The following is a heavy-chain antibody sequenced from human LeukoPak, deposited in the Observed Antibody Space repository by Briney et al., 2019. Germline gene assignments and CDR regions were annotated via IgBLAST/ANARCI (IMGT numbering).Heavy chain of an antibody. V-gene: IGHV1-2*02. CDR3: ARDFGFDDTVMMDY. Sequence: ASVKVSCKASEYTFSDFYIHWVRQAPGQGLEWMGWINPKSGGTKKAPRFQGRVTITRETSINTAFMDLTSLRSDDSAVYYCARDFGFDDTVMMDYWGQGTLVTVHS. D-gene: IGHD2/OR15-2a*01. J-gene: IGHJ4*02. CDR2: INPKSGGT. CDR1: EYTFSDFY.